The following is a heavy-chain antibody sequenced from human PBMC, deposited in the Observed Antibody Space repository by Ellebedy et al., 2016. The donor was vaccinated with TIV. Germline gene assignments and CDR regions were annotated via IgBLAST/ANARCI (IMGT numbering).Heavy chain of an antibody. CDR3: ARDRGHGIDY. CDR2: ILYNGTNE. V-gene: IGHV3-33*01. CDR1: GFMSGGYG. J-gene: IGHJ4*02. Sequence: GGSLRPSXAPPGFMSGGYGMNWVRQAPGKGLEWVASILYNGTNEYYADSVKDRFTISRDNFVHTLYLQMNRLRGDDTAFYRCARDRGHGIDYWGQGTLVTVSS. D-gene: IGHD3-10*01.